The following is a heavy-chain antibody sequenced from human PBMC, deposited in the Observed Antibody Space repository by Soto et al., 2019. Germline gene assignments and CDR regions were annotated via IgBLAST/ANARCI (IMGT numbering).Heavy chain of an antibody. J-gene: IGHJ5*02. CDR1: GASVSHGY. D-gene: IGHD3-22*01. CDR2: MYFGGSF. V-gene: IGHV4-4*08. CDR3: ARSYYDSTGFAVDP. Sequence: QMQLQASGPGLVKPSETLSLTCNVSGASVSHGYWSWIRQPPGKGLEWIGFMYFGGSFNYNPSLTTRATISVETSKNQFSRKLTSVTASDTAVYYWARSYYDSTGFAVDPWGQGTLVTVSS.